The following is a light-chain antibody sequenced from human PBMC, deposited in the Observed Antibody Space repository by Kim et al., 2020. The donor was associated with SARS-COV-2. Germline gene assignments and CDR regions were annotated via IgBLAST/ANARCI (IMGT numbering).Light chain of an antibody. CDR2: NVS. CDR3: MQGTHGPPT. J-gene: IGKJ1*01. Sequence: PSSISCRSRPGLVYSLETTYLALFHQTPGQSPRRLVCNVSIRDSGAPDRFVGSRSGTDFPLKISRVEAEDVGIYYCMQGTHGPPTFGQGTKVDIK. V-gene: IGKV2-30*01. CDR1: PGLVYSLETTY.